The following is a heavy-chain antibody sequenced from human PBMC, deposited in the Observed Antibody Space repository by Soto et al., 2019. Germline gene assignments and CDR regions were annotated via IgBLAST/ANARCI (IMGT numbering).Heavy chain of an antibody. CDR2: INHRGST. J-gene: IGHJ4*02. D-gene: IGHD3-3*01. CDR1: GGSFTGYY. V-gene: IGHV4-34*01. CDR3: ATSYFDFWSGYYRGYYFDY. Sequence: QVHLQQWGAGLLKPSETLSLTCAVYGGSFTGYYWSWIRQPPGKGLEWIGEINHRGSTNYNPSLTSRVTISVDTSKNQFSLKLNSVTAADTAVYYCATSYFDFWSGYYRGYYFDYWGQGTLVTVFS.